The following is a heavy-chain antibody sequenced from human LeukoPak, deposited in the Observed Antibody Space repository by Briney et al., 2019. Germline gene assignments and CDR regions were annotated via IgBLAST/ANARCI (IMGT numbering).Heavy chain of an antibody. CDR3: ARSPYYDILTGSRGTFDY. D-gene: IGHD3-9*01. V-gene: IGHV2-5*02. J-gene: IGHJ4*02. CDR2: IYWDEDK. CDR1: GFSFSTSGVG. Sequence: SGPTLVNPTQTLTLTCTFSGFSFSTSGVGVGWIRQPPGKALAWLAVIYWDEDKRYRPSLKSRLTITKDTSKTQVVLTMTNMDPVDTATYYCARSPYYDILTGSRGTFDYWGRGILVTVSS.